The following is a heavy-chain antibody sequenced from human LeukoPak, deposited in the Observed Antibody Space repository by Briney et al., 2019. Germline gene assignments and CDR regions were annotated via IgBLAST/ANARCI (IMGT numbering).Heavy chain of an antibody. D-gene: IGHD1-26*01. J-gene: IGHJ5*02. V-gene: IGHV3-23*01. CDR1: GFIFSQYA. Sequence: GGSLRLSCAASGFIFSQYAMSWVRQAPGKGLEWVSSIGGGSGAPYYADSVEGRFTVSRDNSKKTLYLQMSSLRVEDTAVYFCAKGGVGATPRLDPWGQGTLVTVSS. CDR2: IGGGSGAP. CDR3: AKGGVGATPRLDP.